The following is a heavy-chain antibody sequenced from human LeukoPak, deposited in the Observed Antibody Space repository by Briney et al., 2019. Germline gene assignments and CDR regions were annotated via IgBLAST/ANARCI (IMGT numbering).Heavy chain of an antibody. J-gene: IGHJ4*02. D-gene: IGHD5-18*01. CDR1: GGSISSSSYY. CDR2: IYYSGST. V-gene: IGHV4-39*07. Sequence: SETLSLTCTVSGGSISSSSYYWGWIRQPPGKGLEWIGSIYYSGSTNYNPSLKSRVTISVDTSKNQFSLKLSSVTAADTAVYYCARGADTAMVAGTVTYFDYWGQGTLVTVSS. CDR3: ARGADTAMVAGTVTYFDY.